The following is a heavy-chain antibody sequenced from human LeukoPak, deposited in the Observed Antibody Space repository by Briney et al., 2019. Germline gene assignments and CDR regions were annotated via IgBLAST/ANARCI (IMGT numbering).Heavy chain of an antibody. J-gene: IGHJ6*03. CDR2: INSDGSST. CDR3: AKGNTVNYYYYYYMDV. D-gene: IGHD4-11*01. Sequence: PGGSLRLSCAASGFTFSSYWMHWVRQAPGKGLVWVSRINSDGSSTSYADSVKGRFTISRDNAKNTLYLQMNSLRAEDTAVYYCAKGNTVNYYYYYYMDVWGKGTTVTVSS. V-gene: IGHV3-74*01. CDR1: GFTFSSYW.